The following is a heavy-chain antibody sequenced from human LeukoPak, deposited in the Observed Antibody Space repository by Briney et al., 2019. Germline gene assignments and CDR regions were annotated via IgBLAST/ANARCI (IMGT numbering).Heavy chain of an antibody. CDR2: IYYSGST. CDR3: SRFGRSSSYYFDY. J-gene: IGHJ4*02. CDR1: GGSISSHY. Sequence: PSETLSLTCTVSGGSISSHYWSWIRQPPGKGLEWIGYIYYSGSTNYNPSLKSRVTISVDTPKNQFSLKLSSVTAADTAVYYCSRFGRSSSYYFDYWGQGTLVTVSS. V-gene: IGHV4-59*11. D-gene: IGHD6-6*01.